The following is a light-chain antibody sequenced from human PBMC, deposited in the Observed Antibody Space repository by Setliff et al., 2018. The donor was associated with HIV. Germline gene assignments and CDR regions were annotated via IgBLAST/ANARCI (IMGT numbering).Light chain of an antibody. V-gene: IGLV2-11*01. Sequence: QSALAQPRSVSGSPGQSVTISCTGTRSDVGFYNYVSWYQHHPGKAPRLMIYEVNKRPSGVPDRFSGSKSGDTASLAISGLQSEDEADYYCASWDDSLNGYVFGTGTKVTVL. J-gene: IGLJ1*01. CDR3: ASWDDSLNGYV. CDR1: RSDVGFYNY. CDR2: EVN.